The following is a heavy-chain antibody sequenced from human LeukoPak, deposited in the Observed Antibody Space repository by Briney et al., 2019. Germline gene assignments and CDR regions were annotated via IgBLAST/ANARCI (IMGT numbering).Heavy chain of an antibody. Sequence: SVKVSCKASGGTFSSYAISWVRQAPGQGLEWMGRIIPIFGTANHAQKFQGRVTITTDEPTSTAYMELSSLRSEDTAVYYCAREEGYYSGSYHLDYWGQGTLVTVSS. D-gene: IGHD1-26*01. CDR2: IIPIFGTA. CDR3: AREEGYYSGSYHLDY. CDR1: GGTFSSYA. V-gene: IGHV1-69*05. J-gene: IGHJ4*02.